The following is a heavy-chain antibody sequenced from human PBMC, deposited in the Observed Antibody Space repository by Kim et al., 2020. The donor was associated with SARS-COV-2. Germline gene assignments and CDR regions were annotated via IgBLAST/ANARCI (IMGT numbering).Heavy chain of an antibody. V-gene: IGHV4-30-4*01. CDR2: IYYSGST. CDR1: GGSISSGDYY. CDR3: ARESAPMVRGVKGGFDY. D-gene: IGHD3-10*01. Sequence: SETLSLTCTVSGGSISSGDYYWSWIRQPPGKGLEWIGYIYYSGSTYYNPSLKSRVTISVDTSKNQFSLKLSSVTAADTAVYYCARESAPMVRGVKGGFDYWGQGTLVTVSS. J-gene: IGHJ4*02.